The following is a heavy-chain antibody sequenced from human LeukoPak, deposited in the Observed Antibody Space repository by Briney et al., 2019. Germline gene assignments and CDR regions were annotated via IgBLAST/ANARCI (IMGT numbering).Heavy chain of an antibody. V-gene: IGHV3-7*01. Sequence: GGSLRLSCAASGFTFSSYWMTWIRQAPGKGLEWVANIKQDGSEKYYVDSVKGRFTISRDNAKNSLYLQMNSLRAEDTAVYYCARATGGGYSCYDCWGQGTLVTVSS. J-gene: IGHJ4*02. CDR1: GFTFSSYW. CDR2: IKQDGSEK. CDR3: ARATGGGYSCYDC. D-gene: IGHD5-18*01.